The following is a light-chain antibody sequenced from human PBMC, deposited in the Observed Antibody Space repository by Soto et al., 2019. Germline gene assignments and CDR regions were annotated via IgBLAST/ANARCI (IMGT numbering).Light chain of an antibody. CDR1: QDISDC. CDR2: SAT. CDR3: RQGHSLPLS. V-gene: IGKV1-12*01. J-gene: IGKJ4*02. Sequence: DIPMTQSPSSVSASVGDRVTITCRASQDISDCLAWHQQKPREAPKLLIYSATTLHSGVPPRFSASGSGTDITLTITTLQPKDYATYYYRQGHSLPLSFGGGTEVEIK.